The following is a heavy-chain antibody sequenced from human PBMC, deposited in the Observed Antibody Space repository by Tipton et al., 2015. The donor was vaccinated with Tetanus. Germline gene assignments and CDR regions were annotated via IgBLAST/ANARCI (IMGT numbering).Heavy chain of an antibody. D-gene: IGHD3-10*01. Sequence: LRLSCTVSGGSITYFYWNWIRQAPGKGLEWIGNIYSTGTTSYNPSLRSRVTISVDPSKNQISLKLTSVAAADAAIYYCARQTEGKFDYWGQGTLVTVSS. CDR2: IYSTGTT. CDR1: GGSITYFY. CDR3: ARQTEGKFDY. J-gene: IGHJ4*02. V-gene: IGHV4-59*08.